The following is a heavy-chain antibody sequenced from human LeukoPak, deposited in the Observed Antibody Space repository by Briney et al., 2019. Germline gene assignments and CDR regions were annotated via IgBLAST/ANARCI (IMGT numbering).Heavy chain of an antibody. D-gene: IGHD6-6*01. Sequence: PGGSLRLSCAASGFTFSSYEMNWVRQAPGKGLEWVSYISSSGSTIYYADSVKGRFTISRDHAKNSLYLQMNSLRAEDTAVYYCARVKQLVRFFDYWGQGTLVTVSS. CDR1: GFTFSSYE. J-gene: IGHJ4*02. CDR3: ARVKQLVRFFDY. V-gene: IGHV3-48*03. CDR2: ISSSGSTI.